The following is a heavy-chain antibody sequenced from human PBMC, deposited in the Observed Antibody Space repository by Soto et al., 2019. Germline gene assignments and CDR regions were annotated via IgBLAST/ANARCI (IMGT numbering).Heavy chain of an antibody. Sequence: ASVKVSCKTSGYMFPSYGISWVRQAPGQGLEWMGWISTYNGNTKYAQGLQGRVTMTTDTSTTTAYMELRSMRSDDTAVYYCTRSTTVGAPPSDHWGQGTLVTVSS. CDR2: ISTYNGNT. CDR3: TRSTTVGAPPSDH. D-gene: IGHD1-26*01. J-gene: IGHJ4*02. V-gene: IGHV1-18*04. CDR1: GYMFPSYG.